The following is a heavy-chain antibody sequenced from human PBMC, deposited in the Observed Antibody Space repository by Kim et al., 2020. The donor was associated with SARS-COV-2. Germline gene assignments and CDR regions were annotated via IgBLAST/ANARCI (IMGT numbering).Heavy chain of an antibody. V-gene: IGHV1-18*01. J-gene: IGHJ6*01. Sequence: ASVKVSCKASGYTFTSFGISWVRQAPGQGLEWMGGIIAYNGNANYAQKLQGRVTMTADTSTSTAYMELSSLRSDDTAVYYCARVGALTIVGVVMTTHHYG. CDR2: IIAYNGNA. CDR3: ARVGALTIVGVVMTTHHYG. CDR1: GYTFTSFG. D-gene: IGHD3-3*01.